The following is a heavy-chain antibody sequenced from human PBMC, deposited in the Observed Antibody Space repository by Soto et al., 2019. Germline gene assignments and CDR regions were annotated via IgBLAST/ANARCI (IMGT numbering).Heavy chain of an antibody. D-gene: IGHD5-12*01. J-gene: IGHJ4*02. CDR2: IYYSGST. V-gene: IGHV4-30-4*01. CDR3: ARDWLRAIDY. CDR1: GGSISSGDYY. Sequence: SETLSLTCNVSGGSISSGDYYCSWIRQHPGKGLEWIGYIYYSGSTYYNPSLKSRVTISVDTAKNQFSLKLSSVTAGDTAVYYCARDWLRAIDYWGQVTLVTVSS.